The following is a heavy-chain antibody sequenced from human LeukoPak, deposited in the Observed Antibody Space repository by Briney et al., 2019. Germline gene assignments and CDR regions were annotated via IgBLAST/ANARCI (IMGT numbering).Heavy chain of an antibody. J-gene: IGHJ4*02. CDR2: ISNSGSLK. CDR3: ASEGAHSSSWYEPIFDY. D-gene: IGHD6-13*01. CDR1: GFTFSYHY. V-gene: IGHV3-11*04. Sequence: GGSLRLSCAASGFTFSYHYMSWFRQAPGKGLEWVSYISNSGSLKYYADSVKGRFTISRDNAKNSLYLQMNSLRAEDTAVYYCASEGAHSSSWYEPIFDYWGQGTLVTVSS.